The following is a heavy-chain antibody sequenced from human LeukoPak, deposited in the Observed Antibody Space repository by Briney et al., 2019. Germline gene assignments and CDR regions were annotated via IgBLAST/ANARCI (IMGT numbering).Heavy chain of an antibody. J-gene: IGHJ5*02. V-gene: IGHV1-2*06. CDR2: INPNSGGT. CDR3: ARVSVAVAGYWFDP. Sequence: ASVKVSCXASGYTFTGYYMHWVRQAPGQGLEWMGRINPNSGGTNYAQKFQGRVTMTRDTSISTAYMELSRLRSDDTAVYYCARVSVAVAGYWFDPWGQGTLVTVSS. D-gene: IGHD6-19*01. CDR1: GYTFTGYY.